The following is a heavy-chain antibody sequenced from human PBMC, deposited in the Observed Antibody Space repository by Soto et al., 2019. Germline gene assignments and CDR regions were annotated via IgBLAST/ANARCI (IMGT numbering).Heavy chain of an antibody. D-gene: IGHD6-13*01. Sequence: SETLSLTCTVSGGSISSGGYCWSWIRQHPGKGLEWIGYIYYSGSTYYNPSLKSRVTISVDTSKNQFSLKLSSVTAADTAVYYCARDEGYGQDYWGQGTLVTVSS. V-gene: IGHV4-31*03. J-gene: IGHJ4*02. CDR2: IYYSGST. CDR1: GGSISSGGYC. CDR3: ARDEGYGQDY.